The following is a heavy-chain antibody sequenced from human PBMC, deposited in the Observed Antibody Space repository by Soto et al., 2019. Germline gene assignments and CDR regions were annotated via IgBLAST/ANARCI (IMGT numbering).Heavy chain of an antibody. CDR1: GFTFSSYW. V-gene: IGHV3-7*01. D-gene: IGHD3-22*01. CDR3: ARDRYDSSGYYLDY. Sequence: GESLKISCAASGFTFSSYWMSWVRQAPGKGLEWVANIKQDGSEKYYVDSVKGRFTISRDNAKNSLYLQMNSLRAEDTAVYYCARDRYDSSGYYLDYWGQGTLVTVSS. CDR2: IKQDGSEK. J-gene: IGHJ4*02.